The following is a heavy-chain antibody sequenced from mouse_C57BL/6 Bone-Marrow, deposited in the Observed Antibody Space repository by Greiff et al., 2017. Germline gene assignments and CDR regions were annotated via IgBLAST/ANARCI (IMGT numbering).Heavy chain of an antibody. CDR2: IHPNSGST. J-gene: IGHJ4*01. D-gene: IGHD3-3*01. Sequence: QVQLQQPGAELVKPGASVKLSCKASGYTFTSYWMHWVKQRPGQGLEWIGMIHPNSGSTNYNEKFKSKATLTVDKSSSTAYMQLSSRTSEDSAVYYCARTWDRAMDYWGQGTSVTVSS. V-gene: IGHV1-64*01. CDR3: ARTWDRAMDY. CDR1: GYTFTSYW.